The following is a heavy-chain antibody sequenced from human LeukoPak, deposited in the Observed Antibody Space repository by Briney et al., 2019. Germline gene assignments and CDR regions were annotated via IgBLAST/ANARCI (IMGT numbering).Heavy chain of an antibody. CDR1: GFTFSSYA. CDR3: ARAVAAARGVNYFDY. CDR2: ISYDGSNK. V-gene: IGHV3-30-3*01. J-gene: IGHJ4*02. D-gene: IGHD3-10*01. Sequence: GRSLRLSCAASGFTFSSYAMHWVRQAPGKGLEWVAVISYDGSNKYYADSVKGRFTISRDNSKNTLYLQMNSLRAEDTAVYYCARAVAAARGVNYFDYWGQGTLVTVSS.